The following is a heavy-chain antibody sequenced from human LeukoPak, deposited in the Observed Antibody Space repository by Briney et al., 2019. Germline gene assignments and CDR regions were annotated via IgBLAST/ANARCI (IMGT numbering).Heavy chain of an antibody. D-gene: IGHD2-2*01. CDR3: AIIYCSTTDCYYDY. V-gene: IGHV3-7*01. CDR2: IKQDGSEK. J-gene: IGHJ4*02. Sequence: GGSLRLSCAASGFTFSSYWMSWVRQAPGKGLEWVANIKQDGSEKYYVDSVKGRCTISRYNAKNSLYLQMNSLRAEDTAVYYCAIIYCSTTDCYYDYWGQGTLVTVSS. CDR1: GFTFSSYW.